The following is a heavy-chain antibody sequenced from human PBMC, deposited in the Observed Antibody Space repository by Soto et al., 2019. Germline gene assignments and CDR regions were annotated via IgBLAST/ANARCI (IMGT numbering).Heavy chain of an antibody. Sequence: GGSLRLSCAASGFTFSSYAMSWVRQAPGKGLEWVSAISGSGGDTYYADSVRGRFTMPRDNSRNTLYLQMNSLRAEGTVVYYCAKDRGSSSWPIFDYWGQGTLVTVSS. CDR2: ISGSGGDT. CDR3: AKDRGSSSWPIFDY. J-gene: IGHJ4*02. D-gene: IGHD6-13*01. V-gene: IGHV3-23*01. CDR1: GFTFSSYA.